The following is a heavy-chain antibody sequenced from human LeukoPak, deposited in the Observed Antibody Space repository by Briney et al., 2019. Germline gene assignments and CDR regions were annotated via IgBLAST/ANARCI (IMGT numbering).Heavy chain of an antibody. CDR3: VTRVKSTGDY. J-gene: IGHJ4*02. CDR2: IKTKTDGGTT. CDR1: GFTFSNVW. Sequence: PGGSLRLFCEASGFTFSNVWMNWVRQAPGKGLEWIGRIKTKTDGGTTEYAAPVKGRFTISRDDSKNTVYLQMNSLKTEDTALYYCVTRVKSTGDYWGQGTLVTVSS. D-gene: IGHD1-1*01. V-gene: IGHV3-15*01.